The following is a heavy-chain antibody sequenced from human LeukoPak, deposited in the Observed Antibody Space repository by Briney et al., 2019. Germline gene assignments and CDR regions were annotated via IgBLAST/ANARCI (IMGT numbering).Heavy chain of an antibody. CDR1: GFTFSSYG. Sequence: GGSLRLSCAASGFTFSSYGMSWVRQAPGKGLEWVSGISGNSGTTYYADSVKGRFTISRDNAKNSLYLQMNSLRAEDTAVYYCARDQGFFAAASVPDSYFDYWGQGTLVTVSS. V-gene: IGHV3-23*01. J-gene: IGHJ4*02. D-gene: IGHD6-13*01. CDR3: ARDQGFFAAASVPDSYFDY. CDR2: ISGNSGTT.